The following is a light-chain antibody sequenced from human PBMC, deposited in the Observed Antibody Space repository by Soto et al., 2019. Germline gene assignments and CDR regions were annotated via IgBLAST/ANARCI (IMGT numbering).Light chain of an antibody. V-gene: IGKV3-15*01. CDR3: QHSFNWPYT. CDR2: GAS. Sequence: EIVMTQSPATLSVSPGERATLSCRASQSVTSNLAWYQHKPGRAPRLLIYGASTRATGIPARFSGSGSGTEFTLTISNLQSEDFALYYCQHSFNWPYTFGQGTKLEIK. J-gene: IGKJ2*01. CDR1: QSVTSN.